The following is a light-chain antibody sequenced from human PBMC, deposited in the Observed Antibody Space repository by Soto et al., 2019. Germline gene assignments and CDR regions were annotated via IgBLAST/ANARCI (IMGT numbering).Light chain of an antibody. J-gene: IGKJ1*01. CDR1: XTVSSTY. CDR2: DAS. Sequence: SAGTIPTLFGXXXXTVSSTYLAWYQQKTGQAPRLLIYDASNRATGIPARFSGSGSGTDFTLTISSLESQDVAVYCCQRRSTWLPLWTFGQGTKVDIK. V-gene: IGKV3-11*01. CDR3: QRRSTWLPLWT.